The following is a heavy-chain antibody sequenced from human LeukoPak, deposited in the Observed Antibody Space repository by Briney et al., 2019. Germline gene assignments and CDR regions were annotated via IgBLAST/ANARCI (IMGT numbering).Heavy chain of an antibody. CDR2: IYHSGST. CDR3: ARYYGSGSYHFDP. J-gene: IGHJ5*02. V-gene: IGHV4-39*01. D-gene: IGHD3-10*01. Sequence: SETLSLTCTVSGGSISSSSYYWGWIRQPPGKGLEWIGSIYHSGSTYYNPSLKSRVTISVDTSKNQFSLKLSSVTAADTAVYYCARYYGSGSYHFDPWGQGTLVTVSS. CDR1: GGSISSSSYY.